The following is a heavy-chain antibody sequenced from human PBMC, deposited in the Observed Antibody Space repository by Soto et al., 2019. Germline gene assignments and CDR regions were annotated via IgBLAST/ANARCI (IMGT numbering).Heavy chain of an antibody. CDR1: GFTFSSYG. Sequence: HPGGSLRLSCAASGFTFSSYGMHWVRQAPGKGLEWVAVIWYDGSNKYYADSVKGRFTISRDNSKNTLYLQMNSLRAEDTAVYYCARTYYYDSSGYYPFDYWGQGTLVTVSS. CDR2: IWYDGSNK. J-gene: IGHJ4*02. V-gene: IGHV3-33*01. D-gene: IGHD3-22*01. CDR3: ARTYYYDSSGYYPFDY.